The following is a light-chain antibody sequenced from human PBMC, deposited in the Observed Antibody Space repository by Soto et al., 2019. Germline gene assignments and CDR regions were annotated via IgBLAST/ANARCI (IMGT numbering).Light chain of an antibody. CDR3: QQYAGAPWT. Sequence: EIVLTQSPGTLSVSPGERAALSCKASQSVTSNYLAWYQQRPGQAPRLLIYAANRRATGSPDRLTGSGSGPDFNLTISSLEPEVSALYYCQQYAGAPWTFGQGTRVAIK. CDR2: AAN. J-gene: IGKJ1*01. V-gene: IGKV3-20*01. CDR1: QSVTSNY.